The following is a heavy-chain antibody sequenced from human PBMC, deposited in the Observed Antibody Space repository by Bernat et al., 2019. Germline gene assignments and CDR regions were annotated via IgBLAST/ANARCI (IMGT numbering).Heavy chain of an antibody. J-gene: IGHJ4*02. CDR1: GFTFSSYA. CDR2: ISYDGSNK. D-gene: IGHD6-19*01. V-gene: IGHV3-30-3*01. CDR3: ARDGSSVAGSPKFDY. Sequence: QVQLVESGGGVVQPGRSLRLSCAASGFTFSSYAMHWVRQAPGKGLEWVAVISYDGSNKYYADSVKGRFTISRDNSENTLYLQMNSLRAEDTAVYYCARDGSSVAGSPKFDYWGQGTLVTVSS.